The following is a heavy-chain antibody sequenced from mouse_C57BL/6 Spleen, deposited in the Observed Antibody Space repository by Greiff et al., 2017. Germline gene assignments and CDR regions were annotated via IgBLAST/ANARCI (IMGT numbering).Heavy chain of an antibody. V-gene: IGHV1-80*01. CDR2: LYPGDGDT. CDR3: ATYDYDDY. J-gene: IGHJ2*01. Sequence: QVQLKEPGAELVKPGASVKISCKASGYAFRSSWMNWVKQRPGKGLEGIGQLYPGDGDTNYNGKFKGKDPLTAAKSSSSAYMQLSSLTPEGSAVYFCATYDYDDYWGQGTTLTVSS. D-gene: IGHD2-4*01. CDR1: GYAFRSSW.